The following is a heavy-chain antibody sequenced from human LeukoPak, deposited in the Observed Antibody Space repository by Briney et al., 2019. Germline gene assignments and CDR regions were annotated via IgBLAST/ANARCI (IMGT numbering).Heavy chain of an antibody. Sequence: SETPSLTCAVYGGSFSGYYWSWIRQPPGKGLEWIGEINHSGSTNYNPSLKSRVTISVDTSKNQFSLKLSSVTAADTAVYYCARRDYDYVWGSYRAFDIWGQGTMVTVSS. J-gene: IGHJ3*02. CDR1: GGSFSGYY. CDR3: ARRDYDYVWGSYRAFDI. V-gene: IGHV4-34*01. CDR2: INHSGST. D-gene: IGHD3-16*02.